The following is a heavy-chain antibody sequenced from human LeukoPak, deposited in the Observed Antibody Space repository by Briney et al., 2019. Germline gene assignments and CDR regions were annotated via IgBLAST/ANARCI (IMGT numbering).Heavy chain of an antibody. CDR3: ARDYCSSTSCLFDY. CDR2: INPNSGDT. CDR1: GYTFTGYH. D-gene: IGHD2-2*01. J-gene: IGHJ4*02. V-gene: IGHV1-2*06. Sequence: APVKVSCKASGYTFTGYHMHWVRQAPGQGLEWMGRINPNSGDTNYAQKFQGRVTMTRDTSISTAYMELGRLRSDDTAVYYCARDYCSSTSCLFDYWGQGTLVTVSS.